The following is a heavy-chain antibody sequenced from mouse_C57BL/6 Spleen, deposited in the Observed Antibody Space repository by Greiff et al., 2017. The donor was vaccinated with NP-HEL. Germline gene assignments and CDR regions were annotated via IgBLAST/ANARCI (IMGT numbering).Heavy chain of an antibody. J-gene: IGHJ4*01. CDR1: GFTFSDYG. CDR3: ARSFDDGYYNYYAMDY. CDR2: ISSGSSTI. D-gene: IGHD2-3*01. Sequence: EVKLVESGGGLVKPGGSLKLSCAASGFTFSDYGMHWVRQAPEKGLEWVAYISSGSSTIYYADTVKGRFTISRDNAKNTLFLQMTSLRSEDTAMYYCARSFDDGYYNYYAMDYWGQGTSVTVSS. V-gene: IGHV5-17*01.